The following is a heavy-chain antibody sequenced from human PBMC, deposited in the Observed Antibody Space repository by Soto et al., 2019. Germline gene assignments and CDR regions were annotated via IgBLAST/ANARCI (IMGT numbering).Heavy chain of an antibody. D-gene: IGHD3-22*01. J-gene: IGHJ4*02. CDR1: GGTFSSYA. Sequence: ASVKVSCKASGGTFSSYAISWVRQAPGQGLEWMGGIIPIFGTANYAQKFQGRVTITADESTSTAYMELSSLRSEDTAVYYCARALVDEYYDSSGYYYPKQYYFDYWGQGTLVTVSS. CDR2: IIPIFGTA. V-gene: IGHV1-69*13. CDR3: ARALVDEYYDSSGYYYPKQYYFDY.